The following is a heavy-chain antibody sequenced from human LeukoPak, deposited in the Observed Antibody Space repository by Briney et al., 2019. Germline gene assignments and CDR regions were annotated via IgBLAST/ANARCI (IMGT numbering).Heavy chain of an antibody. CDR2: XXYSGST. V-gene: IGHV4-31*03. J-gene: IGHJ3*02. CDR3: ARVPTDYGGNPNDAFDI. D-gene: IGHD4-23*01. Sequence: PSQTLSLTCTVSGGSISSGGYYWSWIRQHPGKGLXXXXXXXYSGSTYYNPSLKSRVTISVDTSKNQFSLKLSSVTAADTAVYYCARVPTDYGGNPNDAFDIWGQGTMVTVSS. CDR1: GGSISSGGYY.